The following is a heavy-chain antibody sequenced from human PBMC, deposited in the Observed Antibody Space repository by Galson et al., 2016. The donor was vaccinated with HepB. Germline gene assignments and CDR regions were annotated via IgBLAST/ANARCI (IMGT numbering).Heavy chain of an antibody. Sequence: SLRLSCAVSGFNLNDYAMHWVRQAPGMGPEWVSSITWNSGNIGYADSVRGRLTISRDNGKMSLYLQMNDLRAEDTALYYCVKDRGFCSSSRCYAGAFDFCGQGTMVTVSS. V-gene: IGHV3-9*01. CDR2: ITWNSGNI. CDR1: GFNLNDYA. D-gene: IGHD2-2*01. J-gene: IGHJ3*01. CDR3: VKDRGFCSSSRCYAGAFDF.